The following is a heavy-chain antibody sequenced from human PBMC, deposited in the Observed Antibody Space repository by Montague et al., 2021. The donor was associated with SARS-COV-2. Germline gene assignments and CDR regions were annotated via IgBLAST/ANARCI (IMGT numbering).Heavy chain of an antibody. CDR1: GDSVSSNSAA. D-gene: IGHD3-10*01. Sequence: CAICGDSVSSNSAAWNWIRQSPSRGLEWLGRTYYRSKWYNDYAVSVKSRITINPDTSKNQFSLQLNSVTPEDTAVYYCARGGWGAPGTGRLFDYWGQGTLVTVSS. CDR2: TYYRSKWYN. J-gene: IGHJ4*02. V-gene: IGHV6-1*01. CDR3: ARGGWGAPGTGRLFDY.